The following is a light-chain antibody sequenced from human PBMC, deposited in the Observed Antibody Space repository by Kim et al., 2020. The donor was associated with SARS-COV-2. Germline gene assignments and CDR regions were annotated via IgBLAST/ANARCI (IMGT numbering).Light chain of an antibody. Sequence: APGQTDRTSCGGDSIGSKHEDGYQQRPGPAHALVMYYDSDRPRGTPEPVPGSSSGNAATLTISTVGAGDEADDHCQGRDSSSDHAVFGGGTQLTVL. J-gene: IGLJ3*02. CDR1: SIGSKH. CDR2: YDS. V-gene: IGLV3-21*04. CDR3: QGRDSSSDHAV.